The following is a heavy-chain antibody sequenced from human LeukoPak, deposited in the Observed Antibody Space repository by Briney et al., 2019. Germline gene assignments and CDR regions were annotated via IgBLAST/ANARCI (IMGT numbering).Heavy chain of an antibody. CDR3: ARRGGDEYSYQYYFDY. CDR1: GGSFSGYY. V-gene: IGHV4-34*01. Sequence: PSETLSLTCAVYGGSFSGYYWSWIRQPPGKGLEWIGEINHSGSTSYNPSLKSRVTISVDTSKNQFSLKLSSVTAADTAVYYCARRGGDEYSYQYYFDYWGQGTLVTVSS. CDR2: INHSGST. J-gene: IGHJ4*02. D-gene: IGHD5-18*01.